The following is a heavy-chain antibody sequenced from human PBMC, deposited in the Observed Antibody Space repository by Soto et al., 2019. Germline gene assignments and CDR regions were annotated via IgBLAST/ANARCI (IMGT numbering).Heavy chain of an antibody. CDR2: INGDGGST. Sequence: EVQLVESGGGLVQTGGSLRLSCAASGFTFSSYWMHWVRQAPGKGVVWVSRINGDGGSTNYADSVKGRFTLSRDNAKNTVYLQVDSLRAEDTAVEYWARGLYLKYGQDDWGQGTLVTVCS. J-gene: IGHJ4*02. CDR1: GFTFSSYW. V-gene: IGHV3-74*01. D-gene: IGHD2-2*01. CDR3: ARGLYLKYGQDD.